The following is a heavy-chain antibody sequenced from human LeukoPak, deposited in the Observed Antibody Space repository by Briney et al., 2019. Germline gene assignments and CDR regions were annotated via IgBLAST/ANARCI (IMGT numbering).Heavy chain of an antibody. V-gene: IGHV3-23*01. Sequence: GGSLRLSCVASGFTFSNYAMTWARQAPGKGLEWVSTISSGSDNTYYADSVKGRFTISRDNSKNTLYPQVNSLRVEDTAVYYCYCSSSTCYAGGGFSWGQGTLLTVSS. CDR3: YCSSSTCYAGGGFS. CDR1: GFTFSNYA. CDR2: ISSGSDNT. D-gene: IGHD2-2*01. J-gene: IGHJ5*02.